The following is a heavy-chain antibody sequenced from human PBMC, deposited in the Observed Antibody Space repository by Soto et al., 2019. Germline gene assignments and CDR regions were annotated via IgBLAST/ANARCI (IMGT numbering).Heavy chain of an antibody. J-gene: IGHJ4*02. V-gene: IGHV3-21*01. CDR1: GFPFSAYN. CDR3: SRSPEVGVRGAY. CDR2: ITVGSSHI. D-gene: IGHD3-16*01. Sequence: EVQLVESGGGLVKPGGSLRLSCTGSGFPFSAYNINWVRQAPGKGLEWVSSITVGSSHIYQPNSMKGRFTISRDAAKNSVYLQIDTLRDEDTALYYCSRSPEVGVRGAYWGQGTLVTVSS.